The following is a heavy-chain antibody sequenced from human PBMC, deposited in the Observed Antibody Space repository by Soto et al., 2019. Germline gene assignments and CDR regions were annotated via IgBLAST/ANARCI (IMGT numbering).Heavy chain of an antibody. D-gene: IGHD2-2*02. CDR3: SRGFVVVPAAILSDYYMDV. CDR2: INAGNGNT. V-gene: IGHV1-3*01. Sequence: ASVKVSCKASGYTFTSYAMHWVRQAPGQRLEWMGWINAGNGNTKYSQKFQGRVTITRDTSASTAYMELSSLRSEDTAVYYCSRGFVVVPAAILSDYYMDVWGKGTTVTVS. CDR1: GYTFTSYA. J-gene: IGHJ6*03.